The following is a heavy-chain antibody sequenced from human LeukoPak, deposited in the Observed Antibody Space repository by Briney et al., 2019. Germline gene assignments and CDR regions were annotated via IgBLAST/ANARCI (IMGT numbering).Heavy chain of an antibody. J-gene: IGHJ4*02. V-gene: IGHV1-8*01. D-gene: IGHD6-13*01. CDR2: MNPNSGNT. Sequence: ASVKVFCKASGYTFTSYDINWVRQATGQGLEWMGWMNPNSGNTGYAQKFQGRVTMTRNTSISTAYMELSSLRSEDTAVYYCATRYSSSWYEFDYWGQGTRVIVSS. CDR3: ATRYSSSWYEFDY. CDR1: GYTFTSYD.